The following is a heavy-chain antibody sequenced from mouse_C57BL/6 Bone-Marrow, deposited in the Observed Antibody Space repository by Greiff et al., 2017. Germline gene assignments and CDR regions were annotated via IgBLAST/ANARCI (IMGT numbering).Heavy chain of an antibody. D-gene: IGHD2-3*01. CDR1: GYTFTNYW. J-gene: IGHJ1*03. V-gene: IGHV1-63*01. Sequence: VKLQQSGAELVRPGTSVKMSCKASGYTFTNYWIGWAKQRPGHGLEWIGDIYPGGGYTNYNGKFKGKATLTADKSSSTAYMQFSSLTSEDSAIYYCARDGYCWYFDVWGTGTTVTVSS. CDR3: ARDGYCWYFDV. CDR2: IYPGGGYT.